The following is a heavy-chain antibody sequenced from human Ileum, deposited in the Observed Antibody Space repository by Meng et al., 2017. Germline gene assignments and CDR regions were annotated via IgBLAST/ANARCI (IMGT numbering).Heavy chain of an antibody. CDR1: GFTFSSYW. CDR2: MNSDGTTT. J-gene: IGHJ4*02. V-gene: IGHV3-74*01. Sequence: GESLKISCAVSGFTFSSYWMHWVRQAPGKGLVWVSRMNSDGTTTDYADSVKGRFTISRDNAKNTLCLQRNSLRAEDTAVYYCARGGSSAWYWGQGALVTVSS. D-gene: IGHD6-19*01. CDR3: ARGGSSAWY.